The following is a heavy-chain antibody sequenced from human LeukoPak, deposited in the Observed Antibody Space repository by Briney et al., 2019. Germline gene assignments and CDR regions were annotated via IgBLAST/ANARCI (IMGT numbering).Heavy chain of an antibody. V-gene: IGHV3-66*01. Sequence: PGGSLRLSCAASGFTVSSNYMSWVRQAPGKGLEWVSVIYSGGSTYYADSVKGRFTISRDNSKNTLYLQMNSLRAEDTAVYYCARGFEDLYYDSSGAMDVWGQGTTVAVAS. CDR3: ARGFEDLYYDSSGAMDV. CDR1: GFTVSSNY. CDR2: IYSGGST. J-gene: IGHJ6*02. D-gene: IGHD3-22*01.